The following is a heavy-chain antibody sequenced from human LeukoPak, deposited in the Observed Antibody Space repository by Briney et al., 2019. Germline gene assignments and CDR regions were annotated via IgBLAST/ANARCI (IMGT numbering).Heavy chain of an antibody. J-gene: IGHJ4*02. Sequence: GGSLRLSCAASGFTFSTYGMHWFRQAPSKGLEWVTFIRSDANRKYYADSVKGRFAISRDTSKNTLYLQMNSLNTEDTAVYYCARDQGAYYYGSVLDYWGQGTLVTVSS. CDR1: GFTFSTYG. CDR2: IRSDANRK. V-gene: IGHV3-30*02. D-gene: IGHD3-10*01. CDR3: ARDQGAYYYGSVLDY.